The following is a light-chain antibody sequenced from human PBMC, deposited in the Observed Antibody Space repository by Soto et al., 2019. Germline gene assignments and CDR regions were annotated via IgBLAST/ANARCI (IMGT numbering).Light chain of an antibody. Sequence: DLVMTQSPLSLPVTPGEPASISCRSGQSLLHSNGYNYLDWYLQKPGQSPQVLIYLGSNRASGVPDRFSGSGSGTDFTLKISRVEAEDVGVYYCMQALQTPLTFGQGTKVEIK. CDR1: QSLLHSNGYNY. J-gene: IGKJ1*01. V-gene: IGKV2-28*01. CDR2: LGS. CDR3: MQALQTPLT.